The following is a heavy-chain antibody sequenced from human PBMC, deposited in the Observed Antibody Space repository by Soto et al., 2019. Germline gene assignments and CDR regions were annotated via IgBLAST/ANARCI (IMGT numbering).Heavy chain of an antibody. Sequence: QVQLVESGGGLVKPGGSLRLSCAASGFIFSDYYMNWIRQAPGKGLEWISDISSGGSSKHYADSVRGRFTISRDNAKNSLYLQMNSLRAEDTAVYYCVRGAAAGGNFDYWGQGTLVTVSS. V-gene: IGHV3-11*01. CDR3: VRGAAAGGNFDY. J-gene: IGHJ4*02. CDR2: ISSGGSSK. D-gene: IGHD6-13*01. CDR1: GFIFSDYY.